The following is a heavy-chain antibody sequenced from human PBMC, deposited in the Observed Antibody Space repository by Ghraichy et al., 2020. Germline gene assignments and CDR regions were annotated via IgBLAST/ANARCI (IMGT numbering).Heavy chain of an antibody. D-gene: IGHD4-11*01. CDR3: ARDRLPPPDNYFDL. V-gene: IGHV3-11*06. CDR2: ISISGSYT. J-gene: IGHJ2*01. Sequence: LNISCAASGFTFSDYYMSWIRQAPGKGLEWVSQISISGSYTTYADSVKGRFTISRDNAKNSLYLQMNSLRAEDTALYFCARDRLPPPDNYFDLWGRGTLVTVSS. CDR1: GFTFSDYY.